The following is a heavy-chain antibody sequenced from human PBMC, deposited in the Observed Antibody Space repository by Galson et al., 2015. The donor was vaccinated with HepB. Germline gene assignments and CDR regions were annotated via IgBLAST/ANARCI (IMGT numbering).Heavy chain of an antibody. CDR1: GFTFSSYG. CDR3: ARDGGLGYGGNINNWFDP. CDR2: IWYDGSNK. J-gene: IGHJ5*02. Sequence: SLRLSCAASGFTFSSYGMHWVRQAPGKGLEWVAVIWYDGSNKYYADSVKGRFTISRDNSKNTLYLQMNSLRAEDTAVYYCARDGGLGYGGNINNWFDPWGQGTLVTVSS. V-gene: IGHV3-33*01. D-gene: IGHD4-23*01.